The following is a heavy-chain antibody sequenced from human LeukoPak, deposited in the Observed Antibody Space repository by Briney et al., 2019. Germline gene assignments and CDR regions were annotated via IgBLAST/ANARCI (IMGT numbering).Heavy chain of an antibody. J-gene: IGHJ6*03. Sequence: SETLSLTCAVYGGSFSGYYWSWIRQPPGKGLEWIGEINHSGGTNYNPSLKSRVTISVDTSKNQFSLKLSSVTAADTAVYYCAKDGFERGDDTDYMDVWGKGTTVTVSS. CDR3: AKDGFERGDDTDYMDV. V-gene: IGHV4-34*01. CDR1: GGSFSGYY. CDR2: INHSGGT. D-gene: IGHD3-22*01.